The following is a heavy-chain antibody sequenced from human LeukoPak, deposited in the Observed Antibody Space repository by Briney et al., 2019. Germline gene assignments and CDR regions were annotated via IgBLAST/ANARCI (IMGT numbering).Heavy chain of an antibody. CDR2: IHSSGST. CDR3: ARQNAFDI. V-gene: IGHV4-4*07. Sequence: TSETLSLTCTVSGGSIGSYHWNWIRQPAGKGLEWIGRIHSSGSTDYNPSLKSRVTMSVDTSQNQFSLRVTSVTAADTAVYYCARQNAFDIWGQGTMVTVSS. CDR1: GGSIGSYH. J-gene: IGHJ3*02.